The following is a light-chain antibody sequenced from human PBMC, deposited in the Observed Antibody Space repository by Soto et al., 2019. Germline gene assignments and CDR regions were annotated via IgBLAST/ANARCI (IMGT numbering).Light chain of an antibody. Sequence: ALTQPASVSGSPGQSITISCTGTASDIGAYNYVSWYQQHPDKAPKLVIFEVSNRPSEVSSRFSGSKSGTTASLTISGLQPEDESNYYCSSYSRGGTLLFGGGTKLTVL. CDR2: EVS. CDR3: SSYSRGGTLL. J-gene: IGLJ2*01. CDR1: ASDIGAYNY. V-gene: IGLV2-14*01.